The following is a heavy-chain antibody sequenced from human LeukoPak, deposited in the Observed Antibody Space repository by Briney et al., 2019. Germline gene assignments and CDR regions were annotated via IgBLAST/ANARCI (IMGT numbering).Heavy chain of an antibody. CDR3: ANSYNGDYEGYYFDY. V-gene: IGHV3-23*01. CDR1: GFTFSSYA. D-gene: IGHD4-17*01. Sequence: GGSLRLSCAASGFTFSSYAMSWVRQAPGKGLEWVSAISGSGGSTYYADSVKGRFTISRDNSKNTLYLQMNSLRAEDTAVYYCANSYNGDYEGYYFDYWGQGTLVTVS. CDR2: ISGSGGST. J-gene: IGHJ4*02.